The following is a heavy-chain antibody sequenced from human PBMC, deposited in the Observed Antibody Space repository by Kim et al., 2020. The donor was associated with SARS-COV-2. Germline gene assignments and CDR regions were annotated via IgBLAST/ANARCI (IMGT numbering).Heavy chain of an antibody. D-gene: IGHD6-19*01. CDR2: ITHSGRT. V-gene: IGHV4-34*01. J-gene: IGHJ4*02. CDR3: TRRPADVGW. CDR1: GGSFSGYY. Sequence: SETLSLTCAVYGGSFSGYYWPWIRQPPGKGLEWIGEITHSGRTNYSPSLKSRVTISADTSKNQFSLKLTSVTAADTAVYYCTRRPADVGWWGRGTPVTV.